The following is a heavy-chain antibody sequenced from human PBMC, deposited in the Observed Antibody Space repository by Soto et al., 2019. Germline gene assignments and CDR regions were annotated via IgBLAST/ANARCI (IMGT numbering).Heavy chain of an antibody. CDR1: GGSFSGYY. D-gene: IGHD3-22*01. CDR3: ASAHPYYYDSSGYGNWFDP. CDR2: INHSGST. Sequence: PSETLSLTCAVYGGSFSGYYWSWIRQPPGKGLEWIGEINHSGSTNYNPSLKSRVTISVDTSKNQFSLKLSSVTAADTAVYYCASAHPYYYDSSGYGNWFDPWGQGTLVTVSS. J-gene: IGHJ5*02. V-gene: IGHV4-34*01.